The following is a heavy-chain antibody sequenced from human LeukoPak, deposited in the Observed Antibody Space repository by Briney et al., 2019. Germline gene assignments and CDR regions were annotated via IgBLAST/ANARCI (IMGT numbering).Heavy chain of an antibody. Sequence: PGGPLRLSCGASGFTFSDYYINWIRQAPGKGLEWVSYISSTGNTIYYADSVKGRFTISRDNAKNSLYLQMNSLRAEDTAVYYCATSRSFDHWGQGPLVTVSS. J-gene: IGHJ4*02. CDR3: ATSRSFDH. V-gene: IGHV3-11*04. CDR1: GFTFSDYY. CDR2: ISSTGNTI.